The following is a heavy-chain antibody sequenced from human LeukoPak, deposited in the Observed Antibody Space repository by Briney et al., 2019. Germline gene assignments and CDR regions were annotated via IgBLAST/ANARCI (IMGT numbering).Heavy chain of an antibody. CDR3: AKPTYYYDSSGYPEYFQH. CDR1: GFTFSSYG. J-gene: IGHJ1*01. D-gene: IGHD3-22*01. CDR2: IRYDGSNK. V-gene: IGHV3-30*02. Sequence: GGSLRLSCAASGFTFSSYGMHWVRQAPGKGLEWVAFIRYDGSNKYYADSVKGRFTISRDNSKNTLYLQMNSLRAEDTAVYYCAKPTYYYDSSGYPEYFQHWGQGTLVTVSS.